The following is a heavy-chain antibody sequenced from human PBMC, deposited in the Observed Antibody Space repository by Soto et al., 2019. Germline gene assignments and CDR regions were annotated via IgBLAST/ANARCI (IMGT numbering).Heavy chain of an antibody. D-gene: IGHD6-13*01. CDR2: ISAYNGNT. CDR1: GYTFTSYG. V-gene: IGHV1-18*01. Sequence: ASVKVSCKASGYTFTSYGISWVRQAPGQGLEWMGWISAYNGNTNYAQKLQGGVTMTTDTSTSTAYMELRSLRSDDTAVYYCARDSQPYSSSWYPYCYYGMDVWGQGTTVTVSS. CDR3: ARDSQPYSSSWYPYCYYGMDV. J-gene: IGHJ6*02.